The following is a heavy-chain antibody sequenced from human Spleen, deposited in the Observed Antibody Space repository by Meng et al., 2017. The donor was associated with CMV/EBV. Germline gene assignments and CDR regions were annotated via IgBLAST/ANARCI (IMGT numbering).Heavy chain of an antibody. CDR3: ARLLGDWNYVPV. D-gene: IGHD1-7*01. Sequence: GESLKISCAASGFTFSSYDMHWVRQATGKGLEWVSAIGTTGDTYYPGSVKGRFTISRENAKNSLYLQMNSLRAGDTAVYYCARLLGDWNYVPVWGQGTTVTVSS. CDR1: GFTFSSYD. J-gene: IGHJ6*02. V-gene: IGHV3-13*01. CDR2: IGTTGDT.